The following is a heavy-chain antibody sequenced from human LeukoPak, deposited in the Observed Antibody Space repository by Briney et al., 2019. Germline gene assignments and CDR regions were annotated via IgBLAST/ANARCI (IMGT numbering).Heavy chain of an antibody. V-gene: IGHV4-39*07. CDR3: ARGATITMVLY. Sequence: SETLSLTCTVSGGSIGSSSYYWGWIRQPPGKGLEWIGSIYYSGSTYYNPSLKSRVTISVDTSKNQFSLKLSSVTAADTAVYYCARGATITMVLYWGQGTPVTVSS. CDR1: GGSIGSSSYY. D-gene: IGHD3-10*01. J-gene: IGHJ4*02. CDR2: IYYSGST.